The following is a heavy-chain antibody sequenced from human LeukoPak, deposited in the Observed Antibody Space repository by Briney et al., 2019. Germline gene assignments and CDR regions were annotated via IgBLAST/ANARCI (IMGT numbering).Heavy chain of an antibody. Sequence: GASVKVSCKPSGYTFTSYGISWVRQTPGQGLEWMGWISAYNGNTGYAQKFRGRVTITADKSTRTAYMELSSLRSEDTAVYYCARDNDSRDPPHFDYWGQGTLVTVSS. J-gene: IGHJ4*02. CDR3: ARDNDSRDPPHFDY. CDR2: ISAYNGNT. V-gene: IGHV1-18*01. CDR1: GYTFTSYG. D-gene: IGHD3-16*01.